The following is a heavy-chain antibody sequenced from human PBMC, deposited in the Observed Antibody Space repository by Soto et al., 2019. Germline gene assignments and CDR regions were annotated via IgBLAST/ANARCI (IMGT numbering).Heavy chain of an antibody. CDR2: IIPILGIA. CDR1: GGTFSRYT. Sequence: QVQLVQSGAEVKKPGSSVKVSCKASGGTFSRYTISWVRQAPGQGLEWMGRIIPILGIANYAQKFQGRVTITADKPTSTAYMELSSLRSEDTAVYYCAISMGLSSGGNYYFDYWGQGSLVAVSS. D-gene: IGHD2-15*01. V-gene: IGHV1-69*02. J-gene: IGHJ4*02. CDR3: AISMGLSSGGNYYFDY.